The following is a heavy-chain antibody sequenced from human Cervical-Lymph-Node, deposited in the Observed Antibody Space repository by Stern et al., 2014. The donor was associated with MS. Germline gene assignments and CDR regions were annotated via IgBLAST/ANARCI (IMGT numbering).Heavy chain of an antibody. CDR2: ISWTSGSI. V-gene: IGHV3-9*01. D-gene: IGHD6-19*01. CDR1: GFTFDNSA. Sequence: VQLVESGGGLVQPGRSLRLSCAVSGFTFDNSAMHWVRQPPGKGLEWISSISWTSGSIGYAESVKGRFTISRDNAKNSLYLQMNSLIPEDTALYFCVKDRGQQWLQYFFDYWGQGTLVTVSS. CDR3: VKDRGQQWLQYFFDY. J-gene: IGHJ4*02.